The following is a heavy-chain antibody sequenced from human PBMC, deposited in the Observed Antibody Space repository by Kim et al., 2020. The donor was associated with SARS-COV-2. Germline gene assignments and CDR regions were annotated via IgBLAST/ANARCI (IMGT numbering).Heavy chain of an antibody. D-gene: IGHD3-10*01. CDR2: IKSKSDGGTA. CDR1: GFTFNDAW. Sequence: GGSLRLSCAASGFTFNDAWMSWVRQAPAKGPEWLGRIKSKSDGGTADYAAPVKGRFTISRDDSKNTLYLQLNSLKIEDTAVYYCTTETVNPFGSGSYYDNWGQGTLVTVSS. J-gene: IGHJ4*02. CDR3: TTETVNPFGSGSYYDN. V-gene: IGHV3-15*01.